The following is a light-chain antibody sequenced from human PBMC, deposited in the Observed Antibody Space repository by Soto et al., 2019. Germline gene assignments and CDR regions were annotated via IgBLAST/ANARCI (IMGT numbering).Light chain of an antibody. J-gene: IGKJ4*01. Sequence: DIQMKQSPSSLSASVGDRVTITCRASQSNSSYLNWYQQKPGKAPKLLIYAASSLQSGVPSRFSGSGSGTDFTLTISSLQPEDFATYYCQQSYSTPLTFGGGTKVEIK. CDR3: QQSYSTPLT. CDR2: AAS. CDR1: QSNSSY. V-gene: IGKV1-39*01.